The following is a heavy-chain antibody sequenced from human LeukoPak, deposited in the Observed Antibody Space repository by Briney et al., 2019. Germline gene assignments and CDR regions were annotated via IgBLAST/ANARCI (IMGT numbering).Heavy chain of an antibody. CDR3: ARQRSFYYGSGSYYRAFDY. CDR2: IYPADSDT. J-gene: IGHJ4*02. D-gene: IGHD3-10*01. Sequence: GESLKISCKASGYSFTNQWIGWVRQMPGTGLEWMGIIYPADSDTRYSPSFQGQVTIFADKSISTAFLQWNSMKPSDTAMYYCARQRSFYYGSGSYYRAFDYWGQETLVTVSS. CDR1: GYSFTNQW. V-gene: IGHV5-51*01.